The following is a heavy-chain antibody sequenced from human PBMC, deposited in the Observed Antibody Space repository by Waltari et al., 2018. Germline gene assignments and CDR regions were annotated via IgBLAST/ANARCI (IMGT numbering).Heavy chain of an antibody. J-gene: IGHJ4*02. CDR3: ARVLGGFVLMVYVDY. V-gene: IGHV4-39*07. Sequence: QLQLQESGPGLVKPSETLSLTCTVSGGSISSSSYYWGWIRQPPGKGLEWIGSIYYSGSNYYNPSLKSRVTISVDTAKNQFSLKLSSVTAADTAVYYCARVLGGFVLMVYVDYWGQGTLVTVSS. D-gene: IGHD2-8*01. CDR2: IYYSGSN. CDR1: GGSISSSSYY.